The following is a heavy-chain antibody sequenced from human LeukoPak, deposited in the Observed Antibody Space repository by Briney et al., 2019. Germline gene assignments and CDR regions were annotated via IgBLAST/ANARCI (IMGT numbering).Heavy chain of an antibody. Sequence: ASVKVSCKVSGYTLTELSMHWVRQAPGKGLEWMGGFDPEDGETIYAQKFQGRVTMTEDTSTDTAYMELSSLRSEDTAVYYCARVDDSSGYLYWYFDLWGRGTLVTVSS. CDR2: FDPEDGET. V-gene: IGHV1-24*01. J-gene: IGHJ2*01. CDR3: ARVDDSSGYLYWYFDL. CDR1: GYTLTELS. D-gene: IGHD3-22*01.